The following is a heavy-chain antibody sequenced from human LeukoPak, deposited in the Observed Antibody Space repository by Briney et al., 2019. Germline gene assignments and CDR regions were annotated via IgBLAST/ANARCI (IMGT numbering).Heavy chain of an antibody. V-gene: IGHV1-2*02. CDR1: GYTFTGYY. CDR2: INPKSGGT. D-gene: IGHD2-2*01. J-gene: IGHJ6*02. Sequence: ASVKVSCRASGYTFTGYYMHWVRQAPGQGLEWMGWINPKSGGTNYAQKFQGRVTMTRDTSISTAYMELSRLRSDDTAVYYCAGDLGYCSSTSCPSDYYYGMDVWGQGTTVTVSS. CDR3: AGDLGYCSSTSCPSDYYYGMDV.